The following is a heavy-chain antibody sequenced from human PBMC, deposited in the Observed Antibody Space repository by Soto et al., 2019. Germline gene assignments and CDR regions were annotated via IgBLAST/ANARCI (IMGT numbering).Heavy chain of an antibody. D-gene: IGHD2-15*01. V-gene: IGHV1-2*02. CDR3: ARDDCSGGSCEALDY. CDR1: GYTFTGYY. Sequence: ASVKGSCKASGYTFTGYYIHWVRQAPGQGLEWMGWINPNSGDTNFAQKFQGRVTMTRDTSISTAYMELSRLRSDDTAVYYCARDDCSGGSCEALDYCGQVTPVTACS. J-gene: IGHJ4*02. CDR2: INPNSGDT.